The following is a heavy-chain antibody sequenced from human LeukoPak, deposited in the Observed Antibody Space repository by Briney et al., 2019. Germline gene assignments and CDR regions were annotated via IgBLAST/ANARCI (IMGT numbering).Heavy chain of an antibody. J-gene: IGHJ4*02. CDR2: IYSSGST. D-gene: IGHD5-12*01. CDR1: GCPINSYY. Sequence: SETLSLTCSVSGCPINSYYWRWIRQPPAKGLEWVGYIYSSGSTNYNPYLKSRVTISADTSKNKFYLKLISVTAADTAVYYCARLGGYTAPFRYWGQGTLIPVSS. V-gene: IGHV4-4*09. CDR3: ARLGGYTAPFRY.